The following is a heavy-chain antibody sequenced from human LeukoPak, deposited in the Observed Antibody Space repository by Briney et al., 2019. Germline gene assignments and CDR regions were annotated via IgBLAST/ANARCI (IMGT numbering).Heavy chain of an antibody. CDR3: VKDLRSDFMGVLSRYLSY. CDR1: GFTFSNYG. Sequence: PGGSLRLSCAASGFTFSNYGMSWVRQAPGKGLEWVSALSGTSDNTYYADSVKGRFSISRDNSKSTLYLQMSSLRAEDTAVYLCVKDLRSDFMGVLSRYLSYWGQGTLVTVSS. J-gene: IGHJ4*02. D-gene: IGHD2/OR15-2a*01. V-gene: IGHV3-23*01. CDR2: LSGTSDNT.